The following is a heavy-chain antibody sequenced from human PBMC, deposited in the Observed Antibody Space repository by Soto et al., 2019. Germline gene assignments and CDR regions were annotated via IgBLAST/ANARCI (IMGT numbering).Heavy chain of an antibody. D-gene: IGHD1-26*01. CDR2: IIPIFGTA. CDR3: ARDIVGAVYFDY. Sequence: ASVKVSCKASGYTFTSYGISWVRQAPGQGLEWMGGIIPIFGTANYAQKFQSRVTITADESTSTAYMELSSLRSEDTAVYYCARDIVGAVYFDYWGQGTLVTVSS. J-gene: IGHJ4*02. CDR1: GYTFTSYG. V-gene: IGHV1-69*13.